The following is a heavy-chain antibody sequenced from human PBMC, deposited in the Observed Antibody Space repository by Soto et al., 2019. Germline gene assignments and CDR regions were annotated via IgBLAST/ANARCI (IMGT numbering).Heavy chain of an antibody. V-gene: IGHV1-3*01. CDR1: GYTFTNYA. D-gene: IGHD2-21*02. Sequence: QVQLVQSGAEVMKPGASVKVSCKASGYTFTNYAIHWVRQAPGQRLEWMGWINGGNGNTKYSQRFQGRVTITRDASASTVYMELSSLRSEDTAVFYCARAYCGGDCPPGRYWGQGALVTVSS. CDR2: INGGNGNT. J-gene: IGHJ4*02. CDR3: ARAYCGGDCPPGRY.